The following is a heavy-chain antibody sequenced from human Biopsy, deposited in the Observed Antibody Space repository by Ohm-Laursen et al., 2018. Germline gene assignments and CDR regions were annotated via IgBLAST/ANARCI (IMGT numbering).Heavy chain of an antibody. V-gene: IGHV1-69*13. CDR3: ARGPHSGSHSCFDY. D-gene: IGHD1-26*01. J-gene: IGHJ4*02. CDR1: GGTFIDYA. CDR2: IIPMFGTA. Sequence: GASVKVSCKASGGTFIDYAISWVRQAPGQGLEWMGGIIPMFGTANYAQMFQGIVTISADESTSTSYMELSSLTTEDTAIYYCARGPHSGSHSCFDYWGRGTLVTVSS.